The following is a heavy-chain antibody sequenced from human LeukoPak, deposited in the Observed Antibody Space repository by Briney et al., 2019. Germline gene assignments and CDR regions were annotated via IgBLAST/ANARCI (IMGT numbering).Heavy chain of an antibody. J-gene: IGHJ4*02. D-gene: IGHD2-2*01. CDR3: ARDGFVVPAAIEPDY. CDR1: GYTFTSYG. Sequence: ASVKVSCKASGYTFTSYGISWVRQARCQGREWVGWISAYNGNTNYEQKLQGRVTITTDTSTSTAYMELSTLRSHDTAVYSCARDGFVVPAAIEPDYWGQGTLVTVSS. CDR2: ISAYNGNT. V-gene: IGHV1-18*01.